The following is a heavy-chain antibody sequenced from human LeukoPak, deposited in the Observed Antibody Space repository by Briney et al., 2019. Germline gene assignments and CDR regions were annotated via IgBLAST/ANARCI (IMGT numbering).Heavy chain of an antibody. V-gene: IGHV1-18*01. CDR3: ARGYCSGGSCEGLFDY. Sequence: ASVKVSCKASGYTFTSYGISWVRQAPGQGLEWMGWISAYNGNTNYAQKLQGRVTMTTDTSTSTAYMELRSLRSDDTAVYYCARGYCSGGSCEGLFDYWGQGTLVTVSS. CDR2: ISAYNGNT. D-gene: IGHD2-15*01. CDR1: GYTFTSYG. J-gene: IGHJ4*02.